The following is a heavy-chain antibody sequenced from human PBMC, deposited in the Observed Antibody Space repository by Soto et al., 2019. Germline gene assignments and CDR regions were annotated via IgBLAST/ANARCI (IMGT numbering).Heavy chain of an antibody. CDR2: VSGRGGST. CDR1: GFTFNQYA. D-gene: IGHD4-17*01. CDR3: AKDSTVTTSLYFYYYGFDV. V-gene: IGHV3-23*01. J-gene: IGHJ6*02. Sequence: VHLLESGGGLVQPGGSLRLACTASGFTFNQYAMSWVRQAPGKGLEWVSAVSGRGGSTKYADSVKGRFIISRDNSNSTLYLQMDSLRGEDTAVYYCAKDSTVTTSLYFYYYGFDVWGQGPTVTVSS.